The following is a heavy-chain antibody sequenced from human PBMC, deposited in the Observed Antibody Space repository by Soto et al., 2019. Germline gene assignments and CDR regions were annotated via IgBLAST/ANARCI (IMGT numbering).Heavy chain of an antibody. D-gene: IGHD3-3*01. CDR1: GGSISSYY. J-gene: IGHJ3*02. CDR3: ARAGFWSGSDAFDI. CDR2: IYYSGST. V-gene: IGHV4-59*01. Sequence: PSETLSLTCPVSGGSISSYYWSWIRQPPGKGLEWIGYIYYSGSTNYNPSLKSRVTISVDTSKNQFSLKLSSVTAADTAVYYCARAGFWSGSDAFDIWGQGTMVTVSS.